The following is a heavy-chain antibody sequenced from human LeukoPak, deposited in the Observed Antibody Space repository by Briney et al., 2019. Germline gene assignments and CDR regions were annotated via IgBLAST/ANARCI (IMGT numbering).Heavy chain of an antibody. CDR2: ISAYNGNT. J-gene: IGHJ3*02. D-gene: IGHD3-22*01. V-gene: IGHV1-18*01. CDR1: GYTFTSYG. CDR3: ARQRFDSSGYPYAFDI. Sequence: ASVTVSCTASGYTFTSYGISWVRQAPGQGLERMGWISAYNGNTNYAQKLQGRVTMTTDTSTSTAYMELRSLRSDDTAVYYCARQRFDSSGYPYAFDIWGQGTMVTVSS.